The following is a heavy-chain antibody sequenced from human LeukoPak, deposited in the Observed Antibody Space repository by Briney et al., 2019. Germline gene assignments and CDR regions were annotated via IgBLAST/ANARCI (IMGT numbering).Heavy chain of an antibody. D-gene: IGHD1-26*01. V-gene: IGHV1-69*04. CDR2: IIPILGIA. CDR3: ARVTEVSPRSTARFDP. CDR1: GGTFSSYA. J-gene: IGHJ5*02. Sequence: SVKVSCKASGGTFSSYAISWVRQAPGQGVEWMGRIIPILGIANYAQKFQGRVTITADKSTSTAYMELSSLRSEDTAVHYCARVTEVSPRSTARFDPWGQGTLVTVSS.